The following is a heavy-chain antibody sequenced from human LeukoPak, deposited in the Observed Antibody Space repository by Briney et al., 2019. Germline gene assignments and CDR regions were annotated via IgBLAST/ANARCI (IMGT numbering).Heavy chain of an antibody. D-gene: IGHD3-22*01. CDR3: AKDQDYYDSSGGTDY. Sequence: GGSLRLSCAASGFTFSSYGMHWVRQAPGKGLEWVAVISYDGSNKYYADSVKGRFTISRDNSKNTLYLQMNSLRAEDTAVYYCAKDQDYYDSSGGTDYWGQGTLVTVSS. CDR2: ISYDGSNK. V-gene: IGHV3-30*18. J-gene: IGHJ4*02. CDR1: GFTFSSYG.